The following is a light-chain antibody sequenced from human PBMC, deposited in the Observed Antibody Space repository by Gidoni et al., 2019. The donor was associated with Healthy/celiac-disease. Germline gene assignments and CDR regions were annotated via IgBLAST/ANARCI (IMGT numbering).Light chain of an antibody. Sequence: DIQMTPSPSSLSASVGDRVTITCQASQDISNYLNWYQQKPGKAPKLLIYDASNLETGVPSRFSGSGSGTDFTCTISSLQPEDIATYYCQQYDNLPYTFGQGTKLEIK. CDR3: QQYDNLPYT. J-gene: IGKJ2*01. CDR2: DAS. CDR1: QDISNY. V-gene: IGKV1-33*01.